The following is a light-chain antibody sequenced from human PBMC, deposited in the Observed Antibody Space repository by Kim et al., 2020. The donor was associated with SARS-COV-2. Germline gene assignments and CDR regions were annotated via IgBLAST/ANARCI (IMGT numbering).Light chain of an antibody. CDR3: QQYNNYPLT. CDR1: QSISSY. V-gene: IGKV1-5*01. CDR2: DAS. J-gene: IGKJ1*01. Sequence: DIQMTQSPSALSASVGDRVTLTCRASQSISSYLVWYQQKPGKAPNLLIYDASTLESGVPSRFSGSGSGTEFTLTISSLQPDDFATYYCQQYNNYPLTFGRGTKVDIK.